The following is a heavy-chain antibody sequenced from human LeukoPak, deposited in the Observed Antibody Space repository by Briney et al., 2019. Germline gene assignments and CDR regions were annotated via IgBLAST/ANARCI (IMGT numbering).Heavy chain of an antibody. V-gene: IGHV3-21*01. J-gene: IGHJ4*02. D-gene: IGHD4-17*01. CDR1: GFTFSSYG. CDR3: ARDSGDYCFDY. Sequence: PGRSLRLSCAASGFTFSSYGMHWVRQAPGKGLEWVSSISSSSSYIYYTDSVKGRFTISRDNAKNSLYLQMNSLRAEDTAVYYCARDSGDYCFDYWGQGTLVTVSS. CDR2: ISSSSSYI.